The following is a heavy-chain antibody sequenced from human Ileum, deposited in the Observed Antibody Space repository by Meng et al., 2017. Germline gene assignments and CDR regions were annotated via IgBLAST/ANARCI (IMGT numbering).Heavy chain of an antibody. Sequence: QVQLVQSGAEVKKPGASVKVSCKASGYIFTRYGIGWVRQAPGQGLEWMGWISAYSGNTKYAQKLQGRVTMTTDTSTSTAYMELRNRRSDETAVYYCARDTVGTTLGDYWGQGTLVTVSS. CDR2: ISAYSGNT. J-gene: IGHJ4*02. CDR3: ARDTVGTTLGDY. CDR1: GYIFTRYG. D-gene: IGHD4-23*01. V-gene: IGHV1-18*01.